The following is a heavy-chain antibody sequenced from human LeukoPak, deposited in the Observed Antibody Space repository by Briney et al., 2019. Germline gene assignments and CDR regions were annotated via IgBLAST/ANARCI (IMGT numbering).Heavy chain of an antibody. Sequence: SETLSLTCTVSGGSISSGGYYWSWIRQPPGKGLEWIGYIYYSGSTYYNPSLKSRVTISVDTSKNQFSLKLSSVTAADTAVYYCARVGYYDSSGYLTIYYFDYWGQGTLVTVSS. J-gene: IGHJ4*02. CDR3: ARVGYYDSSGYLTIYYFDY. D-gene: IGHD3-22*01. CDR1: GGSISSGGYY. CDR2: IYYSGST. V-gene: IGHV4-61*08.